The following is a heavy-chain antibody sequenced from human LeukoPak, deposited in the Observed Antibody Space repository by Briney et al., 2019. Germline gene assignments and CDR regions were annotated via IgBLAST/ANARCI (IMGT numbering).Heavy chain of an antibody. CDR2: IYYSGST. J-gene: IGHJ4*02. D-gene: IGHD6-19*01. CDR1: RGCISSYY. V-gene: IGHV4-59*01. Sequence: SETLSLTCTVSRGCISSYYWSWIRQPPGQGLEWIGYIYYSGSTNYNPSLKSRVTTSVDTSKNQFSLKLSSVTATDTAVYYCERGLNKAVAGGWGQGTLVTVSS. CDR3: ERGLNKAVAGG.